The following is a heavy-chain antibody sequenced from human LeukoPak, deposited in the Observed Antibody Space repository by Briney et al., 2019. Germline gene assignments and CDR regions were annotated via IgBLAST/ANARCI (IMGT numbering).Heavy chain of an antibody. CDR3: ATTGYYYDSSGYYGY. CDR2: IYYSGST. D-gene: IGHD3-22*01. V-gene: IGHV4-39*01. CDR1: GGSISSSSYY. J-gene: IGHJ4*02. Sequence: PSETLSLTCTVSGGSISSSSYYWGWIRQPPGKGLEWIGSIYYSGSTYYNPSLKSRVTISVDTSKNKFSLKLSSVPAADTAVYYCATTGYYYDSSGYYGYWGQGTLVTVSS.